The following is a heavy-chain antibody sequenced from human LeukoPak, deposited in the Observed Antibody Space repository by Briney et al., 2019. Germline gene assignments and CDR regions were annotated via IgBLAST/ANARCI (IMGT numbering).Heavy chain of an antibody. V-gene: IGHV4-30-2*01. CDR1: GGSISSGGYS. Sequence: SETLSLTCAVSGGSISSGGYSWSWIRQPPGKGLEWIGYIYHSGSTYYNPSLKSRVTISVDRSKNQFSLKLSSVTAADTAVYYCARGRLYSGSYNYFDYWGQGTLVTVSS. D-gene: IGHD1-26*01. CDR2: IYHSGST. CDR3: ARGRLYSGSYNYFDY. J-gene: IGHJ4*02.